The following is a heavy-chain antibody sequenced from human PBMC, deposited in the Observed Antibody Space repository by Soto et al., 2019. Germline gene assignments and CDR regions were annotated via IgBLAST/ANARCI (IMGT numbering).Heavy chain of an antibody. Sequence: GVSLRLSCAASGFTFSNYWIHWVRQAPGKRLMWVSRINSDGSTTNYADSVKGRFTISRDNAKNSLYLQMNSLRAEDTAVYYCARDREVYYDSSGYYPDPIYYYYGMDVWGQGTTVTVSS. CDR3: ARDREVYYDSSGYYPDPIYYYYGMDV. V-gene: IGHV3-74*01. CDR1: GFTFSNYW. D-gene: IGHD3-22*01. J-gene: IGHJ6*02. CDR2: INSDGSTT.